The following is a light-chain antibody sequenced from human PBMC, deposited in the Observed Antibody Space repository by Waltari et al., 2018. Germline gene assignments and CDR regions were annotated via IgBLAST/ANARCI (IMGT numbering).Light chain of an antibody. CDR2: GAS. J-gene: IGKJ1*01. CDR1: QSVSSY. V-gene: IGKV3-20*01. Sequence: VIFTQSPATLSLSPGDSATLSCRASQSVSSYLAWYQQKPGQAPRLLIYGASSRATVIPDRFSGSGSGTEFTLTISSLEPEDFAVYYCQKYSSSPWTFGQGTKVEIK. CDR3: QKYSSSPWT.